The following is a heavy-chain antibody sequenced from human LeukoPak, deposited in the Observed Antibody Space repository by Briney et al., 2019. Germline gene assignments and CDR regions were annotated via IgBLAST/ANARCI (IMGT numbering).Heavy chain of an antibody. D-gene: IGHD3-10*01. CDR2: ISGSGGST. Sequence: PGGSLRLSCAASGFTFSSYAMSWVRQAPGKGLEWVSAISGSGGSTYYADSVKGRFTISRDNSKNALYLQMNSLRAEDTAVYYCAKDLSYYGSGSFGYWGQGTLVTVSS. J-gene: IGHJ4*02. V-gene: IGHV3-23*01. CDR1: GFTFSSYA. CDR3: AKDLSYYGSGSFGY.